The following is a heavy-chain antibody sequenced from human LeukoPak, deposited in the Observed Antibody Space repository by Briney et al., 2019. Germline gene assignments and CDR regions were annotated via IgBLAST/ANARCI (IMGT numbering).Heavy chain of an antibody. CDR1: GGSFSGYY. J-gene: IGHJ4*02. D-gene: IGHD2-2*01. V-gene: IGHV4-34*01. Sequence: SETLSLTCAVYGGSFSGYYWSWIRQPPGKGLEWIGEINHSGSTNYNPSLKSRVTISVDTSKNQFSLKLSSVTAADTAVYYCARGRSTRDFDYWGQGTLVTVSS. CDR2: INHSGST. CDR3: ARGRSTRDFDY.